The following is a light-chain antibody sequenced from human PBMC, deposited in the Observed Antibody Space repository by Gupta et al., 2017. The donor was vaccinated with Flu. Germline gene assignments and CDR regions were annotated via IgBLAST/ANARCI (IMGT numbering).Light chain of an antibody. CDR2: GTS. CDR1: ESVERYN. CDR3: HHDNTSPYL. V-gene: IGKV3-20*01. J-gene: IGKJ2*01. Sequence: GSQVVSTSERGTQSVVDGESVERYNLVWYQQKGGHPPRLLMYGTSQRSAGTAHRFSGSGCGTDFTLTIDRRDPDESAFYYCHHDNTSPYLFGQGTKVEIK.